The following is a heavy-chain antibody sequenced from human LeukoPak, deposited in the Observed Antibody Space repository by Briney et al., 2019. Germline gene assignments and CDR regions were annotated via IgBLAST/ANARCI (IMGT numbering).Heavy chain of an antibody. CDR2: IYHSGST. D-gene: IGHD2-2*01. V-gene: IGHV4-38-2*01. Sequence: SETLSLTCAVYGYSISSGYYWGWIRQPPGKGLEWIGSIYHSGSTYYNPSLKSRVTISVDTSKNQFSLKLSSVTAADTAVYYCARVIGYCSSTSCYWFDPWGQGTLVTVSS. CDR3: ARVIGYCSSTSCYWFDP. CDR1: GYSISSGYY. J-gene: IGHJ5*02.